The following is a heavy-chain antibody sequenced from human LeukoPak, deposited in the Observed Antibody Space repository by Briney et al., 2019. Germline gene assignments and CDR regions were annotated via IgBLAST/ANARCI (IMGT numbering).Heavy chain of an antibody. CDR1: GGSISSYY. CDR2: IYYSGST. V-gene: IGHV4-59*01. D-gene: IGHD2-2*01. Sequence: SETLSLTCTVSGGSISSYYWSWIRQPPGKGLEWIGYIYYSGSTNYNPSLKSRVTISVDTSKNQFSLKLSSVTAADTAVYYCARVVVPALGPDYMDVWGKGTTVTVS. J-gene: IGHJ6*03. CDR3: ARVVVPALGPDYMDV.